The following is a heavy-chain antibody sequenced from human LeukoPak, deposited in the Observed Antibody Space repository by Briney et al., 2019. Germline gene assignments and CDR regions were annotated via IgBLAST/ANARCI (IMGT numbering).Heavy chain of an antibody. J-gene: IGHJ5*02. Sequence: ASVKVSCKASGGTFSSYAISWVRQAPGQGLEWMGRIIPIFGTANYAQKFQGRVTITTDESTSTAYMELSSLRSEATAVYYCASYRQWELDPWGQGTLVTVSS. CDR3: ASYRQWELDP. CDR2: IIPIFGTA. CDR1: GGTFSSYA. V-gene: IGHV1-69*05. D-gene: IGHD1-26*01.